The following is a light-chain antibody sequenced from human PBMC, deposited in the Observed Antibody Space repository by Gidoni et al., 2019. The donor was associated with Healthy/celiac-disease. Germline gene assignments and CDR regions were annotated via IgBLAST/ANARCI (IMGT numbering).Light chain of an antibody. Sequence: DLVMTQSPDSLAVSLGERATINCKSSQSVLYSSNNKNYLAWYQQKPGQPPKLLIYWASTRESGVPDRFSGSGSGTDFTLNSSSLQAEDVAVYYFQQYYSTPLTFGGGTKVEIK. CDR3: QQYYSTPLT. V-gene: IGKV4-1*01. CDR2: WAS. CDR1: QSVLYSSNNKNY. J-gene: IGKJ4*01.